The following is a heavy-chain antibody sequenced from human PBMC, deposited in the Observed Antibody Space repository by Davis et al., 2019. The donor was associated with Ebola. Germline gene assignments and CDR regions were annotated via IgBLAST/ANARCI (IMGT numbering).Heavy chain of an antibody. CDR2: IYYSGST. Sequence: SETLSLTCTASGGSISSYYWSWIRQPPGKGLEWIGYIYYSGSTNYNPSLKSRVTISVDTSKNQFSLKLSSVTAADTAVYYCARVKSWERGLYYYYGMDVWGQGTTVTVSS. CDR3: ARVKSWERGLYYYYGMDV. V-gene: IGHV4-59*01. J-gene: IGHJ6*02. CDR1: GGSISSYY. D-gene: IGHD1-1*01.